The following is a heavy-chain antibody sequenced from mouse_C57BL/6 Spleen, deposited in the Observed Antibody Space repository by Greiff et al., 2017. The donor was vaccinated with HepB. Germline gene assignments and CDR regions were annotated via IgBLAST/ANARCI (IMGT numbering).Heavy chain of an antibody. Sequence: QVQLQESGPGLVAPSQSLSITCTVYGYSLTRYGVHWGRQPPGKGLEWLGLIWAGGSTNYNGAFMSRLSISIDNSKSLVFLIMNSLQTDDTALYYWPRAKYLARYGGQGTTLTVSS. CDR1: GYSLTRYG. V-gene: IGHV2-9*02. D-gene: IGHD5-1*01. J-gene: IGHJ2*01. CDR2: IWAGGST. CDR3: PRAKYLARY.